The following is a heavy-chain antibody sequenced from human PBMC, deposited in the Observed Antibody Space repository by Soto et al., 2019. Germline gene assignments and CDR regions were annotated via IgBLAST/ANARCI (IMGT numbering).Heavy chain of an antibody. CDR2: IKSKTDGGTT. CDR1: GFAFSNAW. D-gene: IGHD6-19*01. J-gene: IGHJ6*02. CDR3: ARDPGPLVAVAGTSYYYYGMDV. Sequence: GGSLRLSCAASGFAFSNAWMNWVRQAPGKGLEWVGRIKSKTDGGTTDYAAPVKGRFTISRDDSKNTLYLQMNSLKTEDTAVYYCARDPGPLVAVAGTSYYYYGMDVWGQGATVTVSS. V-gene: IGHV3-15*07.